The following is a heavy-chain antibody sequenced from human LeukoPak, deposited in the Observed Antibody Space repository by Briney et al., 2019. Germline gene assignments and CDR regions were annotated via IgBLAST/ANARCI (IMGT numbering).Heavy chain of an antibody. V-gene: IGHV3-74*01. J-gene: IGHJ5*01. D-gene: IGHD4-17*01. Sequence: QPGGSLRLSCAASGFTFYSYWMHWVRQAPGKGLVWVSCINGDGSTSNYADSVKGRFTISRDNAKNTLYLQMHSLRAEDTAVYYCARDEPTVTTGPPVDSWGQGTLVTVSS. CDR3: ARDEPTVTTGPPVDS. CDR2: INGDGSTS. CDR1: GFTFYSYW.